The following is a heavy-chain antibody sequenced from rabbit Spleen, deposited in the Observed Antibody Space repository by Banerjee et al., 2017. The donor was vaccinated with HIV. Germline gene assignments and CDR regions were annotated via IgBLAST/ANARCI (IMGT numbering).Heavy chain of an antibody. CDR3: ARDTGSSFSTYGMDL. CDR1: GFSLSSTYY. V-gene: IGHV1S40*01. D-gene: IGHD8-1*01. Sequence: QSLEESGGGLVKPGGTLTLTCKASGFSLSSTYYMCWVRQAPGKGLEWIACIYPGSSGSTYYASWAKGRFTISKTSSTTVTLQMTSLTAADTATYFCARDTGSSFSTYGMDLWGPGTLVTVS. J-gene: IGHJ6*01. CDR2: IYPGSSGST.